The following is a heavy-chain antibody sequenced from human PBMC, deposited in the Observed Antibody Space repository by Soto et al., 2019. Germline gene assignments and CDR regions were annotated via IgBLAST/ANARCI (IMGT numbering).Heavy chain of an antibody. V-gene: IGHV5-51*01. CDR3: ARQPGKILRFLEWLFYFDY. J-gene: IGHJ4*02. Sequence: GESLKISCKGSGYSFTSYWIGWVRQMSGKGLEWMGIIYLGDSDTRYSPSFQGQVTISADKSISTAYLQWSSLKASDTAMYYCARQPGKILRFLEWLFYFDYWGQGTLVTVSS. D-gene: IGHD3-3*01. CDR2: IYLGDSDT. CDR1: GYSFTSYW.